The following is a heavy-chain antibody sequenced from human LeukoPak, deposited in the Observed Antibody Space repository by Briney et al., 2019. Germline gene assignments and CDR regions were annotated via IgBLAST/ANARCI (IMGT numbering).Heavy chain of an antibody. Sequence: GASVKVSCKVSGYTLTELSMHWVRQAPGKGLEWMGGFDPEDGETIYAQKFQGRVTMTEDTSTDTAYMELSSLSSEDTAVYYCATLRYFDHRDDYWGQGTLVTVSS. CDR1: GYTLTELS. D-gene: IGHD3-9*01. CDR2: FDPEDGET. CDR3: ATLRYFDHRDDY. J-gene: IGHJ4*02. V-gene: IGHV1-24*01.